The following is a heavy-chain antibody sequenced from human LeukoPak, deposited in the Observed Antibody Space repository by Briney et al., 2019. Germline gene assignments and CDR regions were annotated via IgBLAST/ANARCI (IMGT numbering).Heavy chain of an antibody. CDR1: GGTFSSYA. Sequence: ASVKVSCKASGGTFSSYAISWVRQAPGQGLEWMGRIIPILGIANYAQKFQGRVTITADKSTSTACMELSSLRSEDTAVYYCARAQNYYDSSGYYFAFDYWGQGTLVTVSS. D-gene: IGHD3-22*01. CDR3: ARAQNYYDSSGYYFAFDY. V-gene: IGHV1-69*04. J-gene: IGHJ4*02. CDR2: IIPILGIA.